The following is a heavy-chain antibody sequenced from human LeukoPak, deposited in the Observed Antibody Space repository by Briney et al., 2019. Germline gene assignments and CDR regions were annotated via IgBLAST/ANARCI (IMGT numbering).Heavy chain of an antibody. V-gene: IGHV1-69*05. D-gene: IGHD2-15*01. CDR3: ASRMGGQNAFDI. J-gene: IGHJ3*02. CDR2: IIPIFGTA. CDR1: GGTFSSYA. Sequence: SVKVSCKASGGTFSSYAISWVRQAPGQGLEWMGGIIPIFGTANYAQKFQGRVTITTDESTSTAYMELSSLRSEDTAVYYCASRMGGQNAFDIWGQGTMVTASS.